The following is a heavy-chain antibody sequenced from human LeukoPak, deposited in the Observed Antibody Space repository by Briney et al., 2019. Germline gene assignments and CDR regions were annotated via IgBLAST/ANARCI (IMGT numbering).Heavy chain of an antibody. Sequence: ASVKVSCKVSGYTLTELSIHWVRQAPGKGLECMGTFDPEDGETIYAQKFQGRVTMTEGTSTDTAYMELSSLRSEDTGIYYCATGWELHYWGQGTLVTVSS. V-gene: IGHV1-24*01. D-gene: IGHD4-23*01. CDR1: GYTLTELS. CDR3: ATGWELHY. CDR2: FDPEDGET. J-gene: IGHJ4*02.